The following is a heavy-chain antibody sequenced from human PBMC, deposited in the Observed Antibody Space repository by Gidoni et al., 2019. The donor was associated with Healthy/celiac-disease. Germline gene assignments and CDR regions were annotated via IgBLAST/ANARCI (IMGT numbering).Heavy chain of an antibody. Sequence: QVQLQESGPGLVKPSQTLSLTCTVSGGSISSGSYYWSWIRQPAGKGLEWIGRIYTSGSTNYNPSLKSRVTISVDTSKNQFSLKLSSVTAADTAVYYCARLHYCGGDCRHFDYWGQGTLVTVSS. D-gene: IGHD2-21*02. CDR3: ARLHYCGGDCRHFDY. CDR2: IYTSGST. V-gene: IGHV4-61*02. CDR1: GGSISSGSYY. J-gene: IGHJ4*02.